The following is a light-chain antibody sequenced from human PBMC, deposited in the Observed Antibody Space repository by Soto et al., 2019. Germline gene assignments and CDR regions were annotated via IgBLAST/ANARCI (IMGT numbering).Light chain of an antibody. J-gene: IGKJ4*01. CDR2: ATS. Sequence: DIQMTQSPSSLSASVGDKVTITCRASHNIITYLNWYQQTPGKAPKLLIYATSTLQSGVPSRFNGSGSGTDFTLTIASLQPEDFATYFCQQSYNTPLTFGGGTKVDIK. CDR3: QQSYNTPLT. V-gene: IGKV1-39*01. CDR1: HNIITY.